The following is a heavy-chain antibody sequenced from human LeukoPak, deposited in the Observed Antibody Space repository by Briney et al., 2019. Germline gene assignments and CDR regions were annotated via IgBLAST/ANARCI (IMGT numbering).Heavy chain of an antibody. J-gene: IGHJ4*02. CDR1: GGTFSSYA. V-gene: IGHV1-69*05. CDR3: ATSPEVYGTYYFDY. CDR2: TIPIFGTA. Sequence: SSVKVSCKASGGTFSSYAISWVRQAPGQGLEWMGRTIPIFGTANYAQKFQGRVTITTDESTSTAYMELSSLRSEDTAVYYCATSPEVYGTYYFDYWGQGTLVTVSS. D-gene: IGHD2-8*01.